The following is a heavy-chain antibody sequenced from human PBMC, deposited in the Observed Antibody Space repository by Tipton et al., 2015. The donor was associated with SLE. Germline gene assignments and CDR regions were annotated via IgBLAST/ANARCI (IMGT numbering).Heavy chain of an antibody. D-gene: IGHD3-3*01. CDR1: GGSISSYY. CDR3: AGDPGWYDS. J-gene: IGHJ3*01. Sequence: TLSLTCTVSGGSISSYYWSWIRQPPGKGLEWIGYIYYSGSTNYNPSLKSRVTISVDTSKNQFSLKLSSVTAADTAVYYCAGDPGWYDSWGQGTMVTVSS. V-gene: IGHV4-59*01. CDR2: IYYSGST.